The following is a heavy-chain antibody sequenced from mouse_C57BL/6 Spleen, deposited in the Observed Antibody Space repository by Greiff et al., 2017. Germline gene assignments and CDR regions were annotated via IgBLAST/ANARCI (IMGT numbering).Heavy chain of an antibody. CDR3: TRWESYSNSLMDY. CDR1: GYTFTDYE. CDR2: IDPETGGT. V-gene: IGHV1-15*01. Sequence: QVQLKESGAELVRPGASVTLSCKASGYTFTDYEMHWVKQTPVHGLEWIGAIDPETGGTAYNQKFKGKAILTADKSSSTAYMELRSLTSEDSAVYYCTRWESYSNSLMDYWGQGTSVTVSS. D-gene: IGHD2-5*01. J-gene: IGHJ4*01.